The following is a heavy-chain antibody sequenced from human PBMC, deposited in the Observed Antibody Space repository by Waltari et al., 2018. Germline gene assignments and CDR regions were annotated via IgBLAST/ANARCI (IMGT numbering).Heavy chain of an antibody. V-gene: IGHV1-2*02. CDR3: ARVLMNDAFDI. CDR1: GYSFNDYY. J-gene: IGHJ3*02. CDR2: INPKNGVR. Sequence: QVQLVQSGAEVKKPGASVKVSCKASGYSFNDYYIHWVRQAPGQGLEWMGWINPKNGVRKCTPKFQGRVTMTRDTTISTAYMELSSLRSDDTAVYYCARVLMNDAFDIWGPGTMVTVSS.